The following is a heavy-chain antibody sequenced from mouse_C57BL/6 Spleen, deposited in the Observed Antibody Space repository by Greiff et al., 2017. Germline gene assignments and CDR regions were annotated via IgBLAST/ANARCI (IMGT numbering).Heavy chain of an antibody. J-gene: IGHJ1*03. D-gene: IGHD1-1*01. CDR2: INYDGSST. CDR3: ARNGIITTVVATWYFDV. Sequence: EVKLEESEGGLVQPGSSMKLSCTASGFTFSDYYMAWVRQVPEKGLEWVANINYDGSSTYYLDSLKSRFIISRDNAKNILYLQMSSLKSEDTATYYCARNGIITTVVATWYFDVWGTGTTVTVSS. V-gene: IGHV5-16*01. CDR1: GFTFSDYY.